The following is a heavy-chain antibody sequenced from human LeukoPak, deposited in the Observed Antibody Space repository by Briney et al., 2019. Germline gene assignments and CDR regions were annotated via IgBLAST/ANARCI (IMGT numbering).Heavy chain of an antibody. CDR3: ARGPVYDFWGGPHDY. D-gene: IGHD3-3*01. CDR1: GFTFSSYW. J-gene: IGHJ4*02. CDR2: INSDGSST. V-gene: IGHV3-74*01. Sequence: PGGSLRLSCAASGFTFSSYWMHWVRQAPGKGLVWVSRINSDGSSTSYADSVKGRFTISRDNAKNTLYLQMNSLRAEDTAVYYCARGPVYDFWGGPHDYWGQGTLVTVSS.